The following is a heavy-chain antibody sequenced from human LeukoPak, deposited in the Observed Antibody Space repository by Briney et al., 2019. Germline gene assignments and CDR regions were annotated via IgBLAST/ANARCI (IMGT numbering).Heavy chain of an antibody. D-gene: IGHD6-19*01. V-gene: IGHV1-18*01. CDR2: ISAYNGNT. J-gene: IGHJ4*02. CDR1: GYTFTSYG. Sequence: ASVKVSCKASGYTFTSYGISWVRQAPGQGLEWMGWISAYNGNTNYAQKLQGRVTMTTDTSTSTAYMELRSLRSDDTAVYYCAREPEIAVAASGSDYWGQGTLVTVSS. CDR3: AREPEIAVAASGSDY.